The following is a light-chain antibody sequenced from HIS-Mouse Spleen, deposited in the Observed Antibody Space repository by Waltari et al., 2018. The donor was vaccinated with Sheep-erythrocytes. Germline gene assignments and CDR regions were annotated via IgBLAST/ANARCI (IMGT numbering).Light chain of an antibody. CDR3: QQYGSSLRT. CDR1: QSVSTSY. V-gene: IGKV3-20*01. J-gene: IGKJ1*01. Sequence: DMVLTQSPGTLSVSPGERSPLLCRAGQSVSTSYLAWYQQKPGQAPRPLFYGASSRAPGIPDRFSGSGSGTDFTLTISRLEPEDFAVYYCQQYGSSLRTFGQGTKVEIK. CDR2: GAS.